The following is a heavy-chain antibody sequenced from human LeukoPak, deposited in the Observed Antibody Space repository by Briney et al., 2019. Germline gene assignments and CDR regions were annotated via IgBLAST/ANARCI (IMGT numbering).Heavy chain of an antibody. J-gene: IGHJ5*02. D-gene: IGHD3-22*01. V-gene: IGHV3-64*01. CDR2: ISSNGGST. Sequence: GGSLRLSCAASGFTFSSYAMHWVRQAPGKGLEYVSAISSNGGSTYYANSVKGRFTISRDNSKNTLYLQMGSLRAEDMAVYYCASSGLKEYDSSGYYYGWFDPWGQGTLVTVSS. CDR1: GFTFSSYA. CDR3: ASSGLKEYDSSGYYYGWFDP.